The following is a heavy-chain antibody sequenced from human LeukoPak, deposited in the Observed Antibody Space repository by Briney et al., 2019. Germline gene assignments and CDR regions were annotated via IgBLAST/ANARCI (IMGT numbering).Heavy chain of an antibody. CDR2: INHSGST. CDR1: GVSISSSYSY. CDR3: ARGREYDFWSGYPRSGAFDI. Sequence: SETLSLTCTVSGVSISSSYSYWSWIRQPPGKGLEWIGEINHSGSTNYNPSLKSRVTISVDTSKNQFSLKLGSVTAADMAVYYCARGREYDFWSGYPRSGAFDIWGQGTMVTVSS. J-gene: IGHJ3*02. V-gene: IGHV4-39*07. D-gene: IGHD3-3*01.